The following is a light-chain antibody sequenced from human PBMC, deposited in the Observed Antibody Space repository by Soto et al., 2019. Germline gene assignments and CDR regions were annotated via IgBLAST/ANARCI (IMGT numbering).Light chain of an antibody. V-gene: IGLV2-14*01. CDR1: TSDVGGYNY. Sequence: QSALTQPASVSGSPGQSITISCTGTTSDVGGYNYVSWFQQHPGNAPKLMIYEVNYRPSGVSNRFSGSKSGSTASLTISGLQAEDEADYYCSSYTSSSTVVFGGGTKLTVL. CDR3: SSYTSSSTVV. CDR2: EVN. J-gene: IGLJ3*02.